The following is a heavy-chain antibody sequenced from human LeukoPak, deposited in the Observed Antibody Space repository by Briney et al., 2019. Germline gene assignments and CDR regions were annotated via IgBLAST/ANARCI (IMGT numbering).Heavy chain of an antibody. CDR3: AKDKAGTLFDY. CDR1: GFTFSSYG. Sequence: GGSLRLSCAASGFTFSSYGMHWVRQAPGKGLEWVAVISYDGSNKYYADSVKGRFTISRDNSKNTLYLQMNSLRAEDTAVYYCAKDKAGTLFDYWGQGTLVSVSS. V-gene: IGHV3-30*18. J-gene: IGHJ4*02. CDR2: ISYDGSNK.